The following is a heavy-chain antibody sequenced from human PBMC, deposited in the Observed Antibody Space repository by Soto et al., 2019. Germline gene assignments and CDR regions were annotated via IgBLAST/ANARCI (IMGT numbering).Heavy chain of an antibody. CDR3: AQIVDIVATIIY. Sequence: SVKVSCKASGFTCTSSAVQWVRQARGQRLEWIGWIVVGSGNTNYAQKFQERVTITRDMSTSTAYMELSSLRSEDTAVYYCAQIVDIVATIIYWGQGTLVTVSS. CDR1: GFTCTSSA. CDR2: IVVGSGNT. V-gene: IGHV1-58*01. D-gene: IGHD5-12*01. J-gene: IGHJ4*02.